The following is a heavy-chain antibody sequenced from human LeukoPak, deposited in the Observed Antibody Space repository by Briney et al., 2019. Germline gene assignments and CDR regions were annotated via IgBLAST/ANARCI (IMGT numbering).Heavy chain of an antibody. CDR2: ISSSISTV. Sequence: GESLKISCAASGFTFSSYGMHWVRQAPGKGLEWVSYISSSISTVYYADSVRGRFTISRDNAKNSLYLQMNSLRDEDTAVYYCARGCSPGTCSPFDYWGQGTLVTVSS. CDR3: ARGCSPGTCSPFDY. CDR1: GFTFSSYG. V-gene: IGHV3-48*02. J-gene: IGHJ4*02. D-gene: IGHD2-15*01.